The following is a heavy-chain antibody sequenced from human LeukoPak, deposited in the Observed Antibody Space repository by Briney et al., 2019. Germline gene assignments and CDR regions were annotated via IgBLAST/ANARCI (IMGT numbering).Heavy chain of an antibody. CDR2: FYSSGST. V-gene: IGHV4-59*01. Sequence: PSETLSLTCTVSGGSINSYYWSWIRQPPGKGLEWIGYFYSSGSTSYNPSLMSRGTTSVDTCKNQFSLRLSSVTAADTAVYYCASIRDTAFRYWYFDLWGRGTLVTVSS. CDR3: ASIRDTAFRYWYFDL. J-gene: IGHJ2*01. CDR1: GGSINSYY. D-gene: IGHD5-18*01.